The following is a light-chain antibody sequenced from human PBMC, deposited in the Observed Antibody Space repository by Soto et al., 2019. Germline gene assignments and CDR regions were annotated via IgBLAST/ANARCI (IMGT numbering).Light chain of an antibody. Sequence: PGERATLSCRASQSVSSSYLAWYQQKPGQAPTFLIYGASNRATGIPDRFSGSGSGTDFTLTISRLEPEDFAVYYCQQYGSSGTFGQGTKVDIK. J-gene: IGKJ1*01. CDR2: GAS. CDR1: QSVSSSY. CDR3: QQYGSSGT. V-gene: IGKV3-20*01.